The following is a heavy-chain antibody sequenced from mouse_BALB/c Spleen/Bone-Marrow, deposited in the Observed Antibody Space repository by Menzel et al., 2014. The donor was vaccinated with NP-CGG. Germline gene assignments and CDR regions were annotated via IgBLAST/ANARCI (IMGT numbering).Heavy chain of an antibody. CDR3: NAWGYVDY. V-gene: IGHV14-4*02. Sequence: EVQLQQSGAELVRSGASVKLSCTASGFNIKDYYMHWVRQRPEQGLEWIGWIDPENGDTEYAPKFQGKATMTADTSSNPAYLQLGGLPSGDTAFFSVNAWGYVDYWGQGPTPPVSP. J-gene: IGHJ2*01. CDR1: GFNIKDYY. D-gene: IGHD2-14*01. CDR2: IDPENGDT.